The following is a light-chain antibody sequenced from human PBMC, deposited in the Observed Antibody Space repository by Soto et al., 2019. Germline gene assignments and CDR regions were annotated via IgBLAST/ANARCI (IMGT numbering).Light chain of an antibody. J-gene: IGKJ4*01. Sequence: DIQMTQSPSSVSASVGDRVTITCRSSEDISTWLAWYQQEPGKAPKLLIYDASNLETGVPSRFSGSGSGTDFTFTISSLQPEDIATYYCQQYDNLPLTFGGGTKVDIK. V-gene: IGKV1-33*01. CDR1: EDISTW. CDR2: DAS. CDR3: QQYDNLPLT.